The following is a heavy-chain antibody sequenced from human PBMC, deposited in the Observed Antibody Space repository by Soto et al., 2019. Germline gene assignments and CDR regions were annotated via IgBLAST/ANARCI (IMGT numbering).Heavy chain of an antibody. Sequence: QVQLVESGGGVVQPGRSLRLSCAASGFSFSRYGIHWVRQAPGKGLEWVAVISYDESTTFYADSVKGQFTIYRDNSKNTLFLQMNSLRPEDTAVYYCSKAMIGSYDSDAFDVWGQGTMVTVSS. CDR3: SKAMIGSYDSDAFDV. CDR1: GFSFSRYG. V-gene: IGHV3-30*18. J-gene: IGHJ3*01. D-gene: IGHD3-22*01. CDR2: ISYDESTT.